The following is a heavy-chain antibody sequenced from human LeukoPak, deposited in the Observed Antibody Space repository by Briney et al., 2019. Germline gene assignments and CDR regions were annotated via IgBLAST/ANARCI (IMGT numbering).Heavy chain of an antibody. Sequence: GGSLSLSCAASGFTFSSYIMNWVRQAPGQGLEWVSSISRNSSYIYYADSVKGRFTISRDNAKKSLYLQMNSLRAEDTAVYYCARDEGYYFDYWGQGTLVTVSS. CDR3: ARDEGYYFDY. J-gene: IGHJ4*02. CDR2: ISRNSSYI. V-gene: IGHV3-21*01. CDR1: GFTFSSYI.